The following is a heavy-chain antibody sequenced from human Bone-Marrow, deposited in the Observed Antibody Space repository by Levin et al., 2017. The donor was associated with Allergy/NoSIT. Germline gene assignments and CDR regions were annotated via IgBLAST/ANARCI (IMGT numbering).Heavy chain of an antibody. Sequence: GESLKISCKASAYRFTDYYIQWVRQAPGQGLEWMGWINPNPNRGGPNYAQKFQGRVTMTADTSINTAYMELSSLKSDDTAMYYCARSWAVAPIDYWGQGTPVTVSS. J-gene: IGHJ4*02. CDR2: INPNPNRGGP. V-gene: IGHV1-2*02. CDR3: ARSWAVAPIDY. D-gene: IGHD6-19*01. CDR1: AYRFTDYY.